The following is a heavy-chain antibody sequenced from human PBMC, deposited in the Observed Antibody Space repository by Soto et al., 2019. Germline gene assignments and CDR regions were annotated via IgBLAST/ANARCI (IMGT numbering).Heavy chain of an antibody. D-gene: IGHD3-22*01. V-gene: IGHV3-30-3*01. J-gene: IGHJ4*02. Sequence: QQAQGKGLEWVAVISYDGSNKYYADSVKGRFTISRDNSKNTLYLQMNSLRAEDTAVHYCARVKYLFRSGYYFIDYWGQGTLDTVSS. CDR2: ISYDGSNK. CDR3: ARVKYLFRSGYYFIDY.